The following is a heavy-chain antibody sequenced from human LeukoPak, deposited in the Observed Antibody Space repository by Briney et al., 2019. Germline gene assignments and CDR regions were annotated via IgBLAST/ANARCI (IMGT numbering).Heavy chain of an antibody. CDR1: GFTFSSYG. CDR2: ISGSGGST. CDR3: AKGRTEGGTLALDY. Sequence: GGSLRLSCAASGFTFSSYGMSWVRQAPGKGLEWVSAISGSGGSTYYADSVRGRLSISRDNSKNTLYLQVNSLRAGDTAVYYCAKGRTEGGTLALDYWGQGTLVTVSS. V-gene: IGHV3-23*01. D-gene: IGHD6-19*01. J-gene: IGHJ4*02.